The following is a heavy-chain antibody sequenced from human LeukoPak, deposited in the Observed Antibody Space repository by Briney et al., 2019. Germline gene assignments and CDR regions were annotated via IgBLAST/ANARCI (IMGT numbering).Heavy chain of an antibody. Sequence: PGGSLRLSCAASGFTFDDYGMSWVRQAPGKGLEWVSGINWNGGSTGYADSVKGRFTISRDNAKNSLYLQMNSLRAEDTALYYCARVAHIVGATPPYYFDYWGQGTLVTVSS. V-gene: IGHV3-20*04. CDR2: INWNGGST. D-gene: IGHD1-26*01. CDR1: GFTFDDYG. CDR3: ARVAHIVGATPPYYFDY. J-gene: IGHJ4*02.